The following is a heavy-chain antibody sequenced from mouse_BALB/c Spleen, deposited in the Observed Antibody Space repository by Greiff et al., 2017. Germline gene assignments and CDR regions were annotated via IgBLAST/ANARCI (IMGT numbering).Heavy chain of an antibody. CDR2: IWGGGST. Sequence: QVQLKESGPGLVAPSQTLSITCTVSGFSLSRYSVHWVRQPPGKGLEWLGMIWGGGSTDYNSALNSRLSISTDNSKSHVFLKMNSLQTDDTAMYYCARSPPNASSFDYWGQGTTLTVSA. J-gene: IGHJ2*01. CDR3: ARSPPNASSFDY. CDR1: GFSLSRYS. D-gene: IGHD6-5*01. V-gene: IGHV2-6-4*01.